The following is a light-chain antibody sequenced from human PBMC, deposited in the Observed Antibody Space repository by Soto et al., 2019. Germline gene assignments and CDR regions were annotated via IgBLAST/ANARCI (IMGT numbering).Light chain of an antibody. CDR2: DVS. Sequence: QSALTQPASVSGSPGQSITISCTGNSSDVGAYNYVSWYQQQPGNAPKLMIYDVSNRPSGVSNRFSGSKSGNTASLTISGLQAEDEAAYYCSSYTRSSPLVFGGGTKLTVL. J-gene: IGLJ2*01. CDR3: SSYTRSSPLV. V-gene: IGLV2-14*03. CDR1: SSDVGAYNY.